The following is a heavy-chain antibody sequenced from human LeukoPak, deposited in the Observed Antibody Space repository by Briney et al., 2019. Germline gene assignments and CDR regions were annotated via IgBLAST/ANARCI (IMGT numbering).Heavy chain of an antibody. J-gene: IGHJ4*02. CDR1: GFTFSTYR. CDR2: IKQDGSEK. Sequence: PGGSLRLSCAASGFTFSTYRMNWVRRAPGKGLEWVANIKQDGSEKYYVDSVRGRFTISRDNAKNSLYLQMNSLRAEDTAVYYCARVGDYDFWSGYYRAVTFDYWGQGTLVTVSS. CDR3: ARVGDYDFWSGYYRAVTFDY. V-gene: IGHV3-7*01. D-gene: IGHD3-3*01.